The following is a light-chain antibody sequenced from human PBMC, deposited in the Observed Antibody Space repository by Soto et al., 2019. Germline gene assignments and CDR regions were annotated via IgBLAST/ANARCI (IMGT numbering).Light chain of an antibody. J-gene: IGKJ2*01. CDR1: QGISSW. Sequence: DIQMTQSPSSVSASVGDRVTITGRASQGISSWFAWYQQKSGKAPKLMIDSASILQSRVTSSFSGSGSGTDVTLTISSLQSEELATYYCQQANSFPFTFGQATTLAIK. CDR2: SAS. CDR3: QQANSFPFT. V-gene: IGKV1-12*01.